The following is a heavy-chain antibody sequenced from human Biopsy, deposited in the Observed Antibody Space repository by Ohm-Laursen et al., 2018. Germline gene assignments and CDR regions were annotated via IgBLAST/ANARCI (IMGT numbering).Heavy chain of an antibody. CDR2: INCKTGAT. V-gene: IGHV1-2*02. CDR1: SYTFADDN. CDR3: ARDPLNGNKSFDY. J-gene: IGHJ4*02. Sequence: ASVTASCHPSSYTFADDNIHWMRLAPGQGLEWLGYINCKTGATNYAQKFQGTVTMTRDTSISTAYLALGSLRSADTAIYYCARDPLNGNKSFDYWGQGTLVTVSS. D-gene: IGHD1-20*01.